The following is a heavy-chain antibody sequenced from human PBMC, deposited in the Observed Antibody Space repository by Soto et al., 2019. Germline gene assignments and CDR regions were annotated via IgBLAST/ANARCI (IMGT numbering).Heavy chain of an antibody. CDR1: GFTYSSYA. CDR3: AKKVSGTVTSGACWYFDL. D-gene: IGHD4-17*01. CDR2: ISGGGDAT. V-gene: IGHV3-23*01. Sequence: EVQLLESGGGLVQPGGSLRLSCATSGFTYSSYAMSWVRQAPGKGLEWVSGISGGGDATFYADSVKGRVTISRDNSKNTLYLQMNSLRAEDTALYYCAKKVSGTVTSGACWYFDLWGRGTLVTVSS. J-gene: IGHJ2*01.